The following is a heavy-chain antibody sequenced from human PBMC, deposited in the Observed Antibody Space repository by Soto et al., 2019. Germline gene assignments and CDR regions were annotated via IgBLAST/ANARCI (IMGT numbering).Heavy chain of an antibody. CDR1: GGSISSGGYY. CDR3: ARGRGWLSSLTRTHNWFDP. Sequence: QVQLQESGPGLVKPSQTLSLTGTVSGGSISSGGYYWSWIRQHPGKGLEWIGYIYYSGSTYYNPSLKSRVTISVYTSKNQFSLKLSSVTAADTAVYYCARGRGWLSSLTRTHNWFDPWGQGTLVTVSS. CDR2: IYYSGST. V-gene: IGHV4-31*03. J-gene: IGHJ5*02. D-gene: IGHD3-22*01.